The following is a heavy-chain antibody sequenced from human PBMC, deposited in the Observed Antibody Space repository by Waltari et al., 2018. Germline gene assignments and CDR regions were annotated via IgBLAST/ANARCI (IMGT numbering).Heavy chain of an antibody. CDR3: ARDWGEI. D-gene: IGHD3-10*01. Sequence: EGQVVESGGGLVQPGGSLRLSCTASGVLFNSYWMGWARQGPGKGPEWVAVIKQDGSEKYYVDSVKGRFTISRDNARNSLYLQMNNLRADVTGVYYCARDWGEIWGRGTIITVSS. V-gene: IGHV3-7*01. J-gene: IGHJ3*01. CDR1: GVLFNSYW. CDR2: IKQDGSEK.